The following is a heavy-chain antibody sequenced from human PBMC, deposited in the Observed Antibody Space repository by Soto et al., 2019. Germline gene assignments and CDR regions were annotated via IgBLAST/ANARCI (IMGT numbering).Heavy chain of an antibody. J-gene: IGHJ4*02. Sequence: PSETLSLTCAVYGGSFSGYYWTWIRQPPGTGLERICFIHYTGSTDYNPSLKSRVTISLDTSKNQFSLRLSSLTAADTAVYYCASGRWLQLINYWSQGALVTVSS. CDR1: GGSFSGYY. CDR3: ASGRWLQLINY. D-gene: IGHD5-12*01. CDR2: IHYTGST. V-gene: IGHV4-34*01.